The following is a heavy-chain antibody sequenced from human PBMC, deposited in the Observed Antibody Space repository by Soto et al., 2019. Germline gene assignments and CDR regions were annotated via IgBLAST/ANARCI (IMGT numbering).Heavy chain of an antibody. CDR1: GFTFDDYA. Sequence: GGSLRLSCAASGFTFDDYAMHWVRQAPGKGLEWVSGISWNSGSIGYADSVKGRFTISRDNAKNSLYLQMNSLRAEDTALYYCAKGLTRGYSGYDTPYYYYYMDVWGKRTTVTVSS. CDR2: ISWNSGSI. V-gene: IGHV3-9*01. D-gene: IGHD5-12*01. CDR3: AKGLTRGYSGYDTPYYYYYMDV. J-gene: IGHJ6*03.